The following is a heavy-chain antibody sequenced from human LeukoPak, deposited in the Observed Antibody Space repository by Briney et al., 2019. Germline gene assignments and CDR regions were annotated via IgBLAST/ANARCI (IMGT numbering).Heavy chain of an antibody. CDR3: ARAGGPGANWGHLYYFDY. V-gene: IGHV1-18*01. D-gene: IGHD7-27*01. CDR1: GYTFTSYG. J-gene: IGHJ4*02. Sequence: ASVKVSCKASGYTFTSYGISWVRQAPGQGLEWMGWISAYNGNTNYAQKLQGRVTMTTDTSTSTAYMELRSLRSDDTAVYYCARAGGPGANWGHLYYFDYWGQGTLVTVSS. CDR2: ISAYNGNT.